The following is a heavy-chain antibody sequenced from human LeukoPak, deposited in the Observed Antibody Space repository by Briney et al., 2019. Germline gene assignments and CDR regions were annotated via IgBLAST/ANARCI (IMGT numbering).Heavy chain of an antibody. Sequence: GGSLRLSCAASGFTSSSYGMHWVRQAPGKGLEWVAFIRYDGSNKYYADSVKGRFTISRDNSKNTLYLQMNSLRAEDTAVYYCAKADYGGNPWGFDYWGQGTLVTVSS. CDR3: AKADYGGNPWGFDY. CDR1: GFTSSSYG. D-gene: IGHD4-23*01. V-gene: IGHV3-30*02. CDR2: IRYDGSNK. J-gene: IGHJ4*02.